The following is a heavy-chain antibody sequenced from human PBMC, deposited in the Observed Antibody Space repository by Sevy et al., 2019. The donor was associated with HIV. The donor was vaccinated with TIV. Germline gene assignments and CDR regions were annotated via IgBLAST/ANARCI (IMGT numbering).Heavy chain of an antibody. CDR3: AKDGFKPSVGDENYYYYYMDV. V-gene: IGHV3-23*01. D-gene: IGHD3-16*01. CDR1: GFTFSSYA. CDR2: ISGSGGST. J-gene: IGHJ6*03. Sequence: GGYLRLSCAASGFTFSSYAMSWVRQAPGKGLEWVSAISGSGGSTYYTDSVKGRFTISRDNSKNTLCLQMNSLRAEDTAVYYCAKDGFKPSVGDENYYYYYMDVWGKGTTVTVSS.